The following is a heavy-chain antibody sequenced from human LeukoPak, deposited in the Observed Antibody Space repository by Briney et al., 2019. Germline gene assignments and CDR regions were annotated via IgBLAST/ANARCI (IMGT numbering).Heavy chain of an antibody. J-gene: IGHJ4*02. V-gene: IGHV5-51*01. CDR1: GYSFASYW. CDR2: IYPGDSDT. D-gene: IGHD1-26*01. Sequence: GESLKISCKASGYSFASYWIGWVRQMPGKGLEWMGIIYPGDSDTRYSPSFQGQVTISADKSISTAYLQWSSLKASDTAMYYCAREGWSHSGSHFPFDYWGQGTLVTVSS. CDR3: AREGWSHSGSHFPFDY.